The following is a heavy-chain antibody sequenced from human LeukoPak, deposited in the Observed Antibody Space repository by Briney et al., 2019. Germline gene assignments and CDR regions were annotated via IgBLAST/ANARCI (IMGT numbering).Heavy chain of an antibody. CDR3: AREGLSSGSSYQH. D-gene: IGHD1-26*01. V-gene: IGHV3-30*04. J-gene: IGHJ1*01. CDR2: ISYDSINK. CDR1: GLTFSSYA. Sequence: GGSLSLSCAASGLTFSSYAMHWVGQAPGKGLGWVAVISYDSINKYYADSVKIRFTISRDNSKNTLYLQMISLRAEDTAVYYCAREGLSSGSSYQHWGQGTLVTVSS.